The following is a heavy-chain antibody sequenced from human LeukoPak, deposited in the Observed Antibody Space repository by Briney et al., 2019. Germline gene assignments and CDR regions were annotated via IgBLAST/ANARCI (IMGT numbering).Heavy chain of an antibody. Sequence: GGSLRLSCAASGFNFSRYWMHWVRQAPGKGLMWVSRISPDGSTTLYADSVKGRFTISRDNAKNSLYLQMNSLRDEDTAVYYCARADGDAFDIWGQGTMVTVSS. CDR3: ARADGDAFDI. J-gene: IGHJ3*02. D-gene: IGHD5-24*01. CDR2: ISPDGSTT. V-gene: IGHV3-74*03. CDR1: GFNFSRYW.